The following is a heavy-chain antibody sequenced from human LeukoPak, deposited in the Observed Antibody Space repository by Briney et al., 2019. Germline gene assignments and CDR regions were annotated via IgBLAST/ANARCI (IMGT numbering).Heavy chain of an antibody. CDR2: INHSGST. J-gene: IGHJ5*02. CDR3: ARGRKAWFDP. CDR1: GGSFSGYY. V-gene: IGHV4-34*01. Sequence: PSETLSLTCAVYGGSFSGYYWSWIRQPPGKGLEWIGEINHSGSTNYNPSLKSRVTISVETSKNQFSLKLSSVTAADTAVYYCARGRKAWFDPWGQGTLVTVSS. D-gene: IGHD1-14*01.